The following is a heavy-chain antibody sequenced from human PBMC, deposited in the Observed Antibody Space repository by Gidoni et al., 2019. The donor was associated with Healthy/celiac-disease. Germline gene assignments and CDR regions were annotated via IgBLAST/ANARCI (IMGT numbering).Heavy chain of an antibody. CDR3: AKDDYGDYYPNY. V-gene: IGHV3-23*01. D-gene: IGHD4-17*01. Sequence: EVQLLESGGGLVQPGGCLRLSCAASGFTFSSHAMSWVRQAPGKGLEWVSAIRGSGGSTYYADSVKGRFTISRDNSKNTLYLQMNSLRAEDTAVYYCAKDDYGDYYPNYWGQGTLVTVSS. CDR2: IRGSGGST. J-gene: IGHJ4*02. CDR1: GFTFSSHA.